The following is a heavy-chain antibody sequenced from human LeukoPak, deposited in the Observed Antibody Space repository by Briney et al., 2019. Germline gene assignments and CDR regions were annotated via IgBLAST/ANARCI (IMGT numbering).Heavy chain of an antibody. CDR1: GYTFTSYY. V-gene: IGHV1-46*01. CDR3: AREVGNLNYFDY. Sequence: ASVKVSCKASGYTFTSYYMHWVRQAPGQGLEWMGITNPSGGSTSYAQKFQGRVTMTRDMSTSTVYMELSSLRSEDTAVYYCAREVGNLNYFDYWGQGTLVTVSS. J-gene: IGHJ4*02. D-gene: IGHD4-23*01. CDR2: TNPSGGST.